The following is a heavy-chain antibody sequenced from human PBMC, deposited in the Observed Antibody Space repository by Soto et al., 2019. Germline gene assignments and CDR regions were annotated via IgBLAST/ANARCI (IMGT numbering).Heavy chain of an antibody. J-gene: IGHJ4*02. CDR3: ASATVVAGTFDF. D-gene: IGHD2-15*01. CDR2: ISSGSSNI. CDR1: GFAFRSYN. Sequence: EVQLVESGGGLVKPGGSLTLSCAGSGFAFRSYNMNWVRQAPGKGLEWVASISSGSSNIYYADSVKGRFTISRDNAKNSLYLQVDRLRAEDSAVYYCASATVVAGTFDFWGQGTLLTVSS. V-gene: IGHV3-21*01.